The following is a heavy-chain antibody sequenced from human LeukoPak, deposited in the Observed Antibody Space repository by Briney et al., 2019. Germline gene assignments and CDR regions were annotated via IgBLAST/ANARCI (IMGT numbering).Heavy chain of an antibody. Sequence: GRSLRLSCAASGFTFSSYGMHWVRQAPGKGLEWVAVISYDGSSKYYADSVKGRYTISRDNSKNTLYLQMNSLRAEDTAVYYCAKDPRGYSYGQFDYWGQGTLVTVSS. CDR2: ISYDGSSK. V-gene: IGHV3-30*18. J-gene: IGHJ4*02. D-gene: IGHD5-18*01. CDR1: GFTFSSYG. CDR3: AKDPRGYSYGQFDY.